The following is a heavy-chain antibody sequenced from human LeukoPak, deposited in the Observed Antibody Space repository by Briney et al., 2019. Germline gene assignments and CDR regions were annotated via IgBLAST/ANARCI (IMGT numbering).Heavy chain of an antibody. CDR1: GRSFSGYY. CDR2: INHSGST. J-gene: IGHJ5*02. D-gene: IGHD3-10*01. CDR3: AREGRNYYGSRDNWFDP. V-gene: IGHV4-34*01. Sequence: PSETLSLTCAVYGRSFSGYYWSWIRQPPGKGLEWIGEINHSGSTNYNPSLKSRVTISVDTSKNQFSLKLSSVTAADTAVYYCAREGRNYYGSRDNWFDPWGQGTLVTVSS.